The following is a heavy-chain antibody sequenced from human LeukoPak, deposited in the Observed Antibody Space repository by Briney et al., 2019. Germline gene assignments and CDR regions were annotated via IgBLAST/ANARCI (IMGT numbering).Heavy chain of an antibody. CDR2: IYYSGST. CDR3: ATGYSSGWYAIDY. V-gene: IGHV4-59*01. CDR1: GGSISSYY. D-gene: IGHD6-19*01. J-gene: IGHJ4*02. Sequence: SETLSLTCTVSGGSISSYYWSWVRQPPGKGLEWTGYIYYSGSTNYNPSLKSRVTISVDTSKNQFSLKLSSVTAADTAVYYCATGYSSGWYAIDYWGQGTLVTVSS.